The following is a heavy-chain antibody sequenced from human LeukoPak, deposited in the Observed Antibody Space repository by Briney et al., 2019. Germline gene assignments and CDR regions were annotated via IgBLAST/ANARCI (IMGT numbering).Heavy chain of an antibody. CDR2: IYPDDSDT. Sequence: GESLKISCKGSAYRFGSYWIGWVRQMPGKGVEWMGIIYPDDSDTRYSPSFEGQVTISADKYINTAYLQWSSLKASDTAMYYCARIWFGRKDAFDIWGQGTMVTVSS. CDR1: AYRFGSYW. D-gene: IGHD3-10*01. V-gene: IGHV5-51*01. J-gene: IGHJ3*02. CDR3: ARIWFGRKDAFDI.